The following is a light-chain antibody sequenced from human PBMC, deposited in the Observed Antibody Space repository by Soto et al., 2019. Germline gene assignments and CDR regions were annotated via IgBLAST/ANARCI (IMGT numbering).Light chain of an antibody. CDR1: QSVSNN. V-gene: IGKV3-15*01. Sequence: ILMTQSPATLSVSPGERATLSCRASQSVSNNLAWYQQKPGQAPRLLIYDASTRATGIPARFSGSWSGTEFTLTITGLQYEDFAVYYCQQYNNWPPWTFGQGTKVEIK. J-gene: IGKJ1*01. CDR3: QQYNNWPPWT. CDR2: DAS.